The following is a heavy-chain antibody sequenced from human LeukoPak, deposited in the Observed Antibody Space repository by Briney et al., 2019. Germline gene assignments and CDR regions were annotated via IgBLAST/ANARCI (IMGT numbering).Heavy chain of an antibody. CDR1: GSSISSSYY. D-gene: IGHD6-13*01. J-gene: IGHJ4*02. V-gene: IGHV4-59*01. Sequence: SETLSLTCTVSGSSISSSYYWGWIRQPPGKGLEWIGYIYYSGSSHYNPSLISRVTISVDTSKDQFSLKLSSVTAADTAVYYCARVAASSWYGEDHFDYWGQGTLVTVSS. CDR3: ARVAASSWYGEDHFDY. CDR2: IYYSGSS.